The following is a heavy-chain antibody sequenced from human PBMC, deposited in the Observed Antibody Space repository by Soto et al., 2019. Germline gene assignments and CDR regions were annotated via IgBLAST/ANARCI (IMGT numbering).Heavy chain of an antibody. CDR1: GYTFTGYY. J-gene: IGHJ4*02. D-gene: IGHD5-12*01. CDR2: INPNSGGT. V-gene: IGHV1-2*02. Sequence: GASVKVSCKASGYTFTGYYMHWVLQAPGQGLEWMGWINPNSGGTNYAQKFQGRVTMTRDTSISTAYMELSRLRSDDTAVYYCASNRDGYNYNRFDYWGQGTLVTVSS. CDR3: ASNRDGYNYNRFDY.